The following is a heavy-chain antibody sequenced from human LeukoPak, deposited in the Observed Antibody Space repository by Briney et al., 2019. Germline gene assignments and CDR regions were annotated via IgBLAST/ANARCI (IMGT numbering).Heavy chain of an antibody. CDR3: AKGAGLWSDSSGFD. CDR1: GFTFDDYA. CDR2: ISWNSGSI. Sequence: PGGSLRLSCAASGFTFDDYAMHWVRQAPGKGLEWVSGISWNSGSIGYADSVKGRFTISRDNSKNTLYLQMNSLRAEDTAVYYCAKGAGLWSDSSGFDWGQGTLVTVSS. V-gene: IGHV3-9*01. J-gene: IGHJ4*02. D-gene: IGHD3-22*01.